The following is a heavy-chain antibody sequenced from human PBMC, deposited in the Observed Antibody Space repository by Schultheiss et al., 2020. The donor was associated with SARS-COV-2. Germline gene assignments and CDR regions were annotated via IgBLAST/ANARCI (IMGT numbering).Heavy chain of an antibody. D-gene: IGHD2-2*01. V-gene: IGHV3-30-3*02. CDR3: AESYASGWFVS. CDR1: GFTFSSYD. J-gene: IGHJ5*01. CDR2: ITDDGSKK. Sequence: GGSLRLSCAASGFTFSSYDMHWVRQAPGKGLEWVAVITDDGSKKYYADSVKGRFTISRDNSKNTLFLQLNSLRAEDSAIYYCAESYASGWFVSWGQGTLVTVSS.